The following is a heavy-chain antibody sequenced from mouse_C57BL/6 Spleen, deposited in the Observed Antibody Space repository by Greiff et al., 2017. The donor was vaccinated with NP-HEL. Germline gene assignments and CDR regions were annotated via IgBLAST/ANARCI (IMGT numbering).Heavy chain of an antibody. V-gene: IGHV1-61*01. J-gene: IGHJ4*01. CDR2: IYPSDSET. Sequence: QVQLKQPGAELVRPGSSVKLSCKASGYTFTSYWMDWVKQRPGQGLEWIGNIYPSDSETHYNQKFKDKATLTVDKSSSTAYMQLSSLTSEDSAVYYCARRHYYGSSYGYYAMDYWGQGTSVTVSS. CDR3: ARRHYYGSSYGYYAMDY. D-gene: IGHD1-1*01. CDR1: GYTFTSYW.